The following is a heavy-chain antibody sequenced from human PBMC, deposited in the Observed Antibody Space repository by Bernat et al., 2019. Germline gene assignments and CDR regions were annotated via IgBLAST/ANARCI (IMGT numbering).Heavy chain of an antibody. CDR2: IYYSGST. Sequence: QVQLQESGPGLVKPSETLSLTCTVSGGSISSYYWSWIRQPPGKGLEWIGYIYYSGSTNYNPPLKSRVTIAVDTSKSQFSLKLSSVTVADTAVYYCARDSRPADYGSGSDYEFDYWGQGTLVTVSS. J-gene: IGHJ4*02. CDR1: GGSISSYY. D-gene: IGHD3-10*01. CDR3: ARDSRPADYGSGSDYEFDY. V-gene: IGHV4-59*01.